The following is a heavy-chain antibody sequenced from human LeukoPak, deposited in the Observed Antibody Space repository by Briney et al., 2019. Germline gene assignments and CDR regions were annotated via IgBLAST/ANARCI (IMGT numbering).Heavy chain of an antibody. D-gene: IGHD1-26*01. CDR1: GFIFSNYG. CDR2: ISYDGSNK. V-gene: IGHV3-30*03. CDR3: AESSDSPGVGNTTGNYYGMDV. Sequence: GRSLRLSCAASGFIFSNYGMHWVRQAPGKGLEWVAVISYDGSNKYYADSLKGRITISRDNSKNTLYLQMFSLRAHDTALHYRAESSDSPGVGNTTGNYYGMDVWGQGTTVSVSS. J-gene: IGHJ6*02.